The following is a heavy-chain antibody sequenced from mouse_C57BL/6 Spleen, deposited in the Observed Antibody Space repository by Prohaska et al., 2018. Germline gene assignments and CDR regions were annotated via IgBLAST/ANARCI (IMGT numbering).Heavy chain of an antibody. D-gene: IGHD1-1*02. CDR3: ARSPLWSLDY. J-gene: IGHJ2*01. CDR2: SDPSDSCT. Sequence: QVQLQQPGAELVMPGASVKLSCKASGHTFTSYWMHWVKQRPGQGFEWFGESDPSDSCTNYNQKFKGKATLTVEKASSTAYMQLSSLTSEDSAVYYCARSPLWSLDYWGQGTTLTVSS. CDR1: GHTFTSYW. V-gene: IGHV1-69*01.